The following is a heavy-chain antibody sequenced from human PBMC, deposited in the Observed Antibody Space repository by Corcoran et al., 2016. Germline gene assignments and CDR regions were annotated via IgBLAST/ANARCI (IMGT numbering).Heavy chain of an antibody. Sequence: EVQLVESGGGVVRPGGSLRLSCAASGFTFDDYGMSWVRQAPGKGLEWVSGINWNGGRTGYAASVKGRFTISRDNAKNSLYLQMNSLRAEDTALYYGARGGPRYGDRIKPFDYWGQGTLVTVSS. CDR3: ARGGPRYGDRIKPFDY. D-gene: IGHD4-17*01. J-gene: IGHJ4*02. CDR1: GFTFDDYG. V-gene: IGHV3-20*04. CDR2: INWNGGRT.